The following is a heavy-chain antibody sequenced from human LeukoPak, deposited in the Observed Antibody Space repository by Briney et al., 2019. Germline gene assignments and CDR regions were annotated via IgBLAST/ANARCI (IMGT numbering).Heavy chain of an antibody. J-gene: IGHJ4*02. Sequence: VASVKVSCKASGYTFTSNSMHWVRQAPGQGLEWMGIIHPGGGSTSYAQKLQGRVTMTRDTSTSTVYMELSSLRSEDTAVYYCARTYCSSTSCYQTSFDYWGQGTLVTVSS. CDR2: IHPGGGST. CDR1: GYTFTSNS. D-gene: IGHD2-2*01. V-gene: IGHV1-46*04. CDR3: ARTYCSSTSCYQTSFDY.